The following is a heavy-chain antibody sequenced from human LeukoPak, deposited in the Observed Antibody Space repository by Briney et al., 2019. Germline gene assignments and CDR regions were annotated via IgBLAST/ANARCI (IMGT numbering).Heavy chain of an antibody. V-gene: IGHV3-11*01. CDR1: GFSFSDYY. Sequence: GGSLRLSCEASGFSFSDYYMTWIRQPPGKGLEWIAYIRSGSTTIYYADSVKGRFTISRDDAKNSLFLQMNSLRTEDTAVYYCATIHSRPYWGQGTLVTVSS. CDR3: ATIHSRPY. CDR2: IRSGSTTI. J-gene: IGHJ4*02. D-gene: IGHD2-15*01.